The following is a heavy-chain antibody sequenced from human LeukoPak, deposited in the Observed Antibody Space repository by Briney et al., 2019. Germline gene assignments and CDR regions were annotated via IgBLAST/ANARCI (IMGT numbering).Heavy chain of an antibody. CDR1: GFTFSSYA. V-gene: IGHV3-23*01. CDR3: AKRKRTYSSSLGYFDY. J-gene: IGHJ4*02. Sequence: PGGSLRLSCAASGFTFSSYAMSWVRQAPGKGLEWVSAISGSGGSTYYADSVKGRFTISRDNSKNTLYLQMNSLRAEDTAVYYCAKRKRTYSSSLGYFDYWGQGTLVTVSS. CDR2: ISGSGGST. D-gene: IGHD6-13*01.